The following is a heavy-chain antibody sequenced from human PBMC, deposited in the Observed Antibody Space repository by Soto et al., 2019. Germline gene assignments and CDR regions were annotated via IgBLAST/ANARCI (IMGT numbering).Heavy chain of an antibody. V-gene: IGHV1-18*01. CDR2: ISPYNGKT. D-gene: IGHD2-15*01. J-gene: IGHJ3*02. CDR1: GYTFTNYG. Sequence: QAQLAQSGAEVKKPGASVNISCKASGYTFTNYGFIWVRQAPGRGLEWVGWISPYNGKTEYAQKFQGRVTMTRDKPTSTAYMELRSLRSDDTAVYYCARDIYGGNCCDAFDIWGQGTMVTVSS. CDR3: ARDIYGGNCCDAFDI.